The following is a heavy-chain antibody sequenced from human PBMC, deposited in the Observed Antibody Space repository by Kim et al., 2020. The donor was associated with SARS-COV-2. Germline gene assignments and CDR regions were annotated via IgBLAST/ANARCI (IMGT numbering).Heavy chain of an antibody. CDR3: AKDLDYYGSGSYYFPIDY. V-gene: IGHV3-23*01. CDR2: ISGSGGST. J-gene: IGHJ4*02. D-gene: IGHD3-10*01. CDR1: GFIFSSYA. Sequence: GGSLRFSCAASGFIFSSYAMSWVRQAPGKGLEWVSAISGSGGSTYYADSVKGRFTISRDNSKNTLYLQMNSLRAEDTAVYYCAKDLDYYGSGSYYFPIDYWGQEPLVTVSS.